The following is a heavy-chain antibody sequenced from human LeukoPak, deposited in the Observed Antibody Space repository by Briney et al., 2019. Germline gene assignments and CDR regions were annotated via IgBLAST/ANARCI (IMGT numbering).Heavy chain of an antibody. CDR1: GYTFNTHS. J-gene: IGHJ4*02. Sequence: ASVKVSCKASGYTFNTHSITWVRQAPGQGLEWLGWINADTGKPTYAQDFTGRFVFSLDKSVSTTYLQISSLKAEDTAVYYCAREAFSSGYYDDYWGQGTLVTVSS. D-gene: IGHD3-22*01. CDR3: AREAFSSGYYDDY. V-gene: IGHV7-4-1*02. CDR2: INADTGKP.